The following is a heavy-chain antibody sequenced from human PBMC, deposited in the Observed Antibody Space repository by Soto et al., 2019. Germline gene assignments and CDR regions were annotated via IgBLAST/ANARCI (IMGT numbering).Heavy chain of an antibody. J-gene: IGHJ6*04. CDR2: ISYDGSNK. V-gene: IGHV3-30*18. CDR3: AKDREYYDFWSGPPPDV. Sequence: GGSLRLSCAASGFTFSSYGMHWVRQAPGKGLEWVAVISYDGSNKYYADSVKGRFTISRDNSKNTLYLQMNSLRAEDTAVYYCAKDREYYDFWSGPPPDVWGKGTTVTVSS. CDR1: GFTFSSYG. D-gene: IGHD3-3*01.